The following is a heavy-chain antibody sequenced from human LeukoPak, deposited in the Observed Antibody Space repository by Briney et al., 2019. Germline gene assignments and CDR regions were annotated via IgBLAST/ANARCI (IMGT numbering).Heavy chain of an antibody. V-gene: IGHV4-34*01. CDR3: AKGLVGTTSDDY. D-gene: IGHD1-1*01. J-gene: IGHJ4*02. Sequence: SETLSLTCAVYGGSFSGYYWSWIRQPPGKGLEWIGEINHSGSTNYNPSLKSRVTISVDTSKNQFSLKLSSVTAADTAVYYCAKGLVGTTSDDYWGQGTLVTVSS. CDR1: GGSFSGYY. CDR2: INHSGST.